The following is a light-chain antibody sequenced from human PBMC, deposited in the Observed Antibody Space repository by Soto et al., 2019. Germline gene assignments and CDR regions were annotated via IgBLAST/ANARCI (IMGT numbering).Light chain of an antibody. CDR1: SSDVGSYNL. CDR3: CSYAGSSTSYV. V-gene: IGLV2-23*01. J-gene: IGLJ1*01. Sequence: QPALTQPASVSGSPGQSITTSCTVTSSDVGSYNLVSWYQQHPGKAPRFMIYEGTKRPSGVSSRFSGSQSGNTASLTISGLQAEDEADYYCCSYAGSSTSYVFGTGTKVTVL. CDR2: EGT.